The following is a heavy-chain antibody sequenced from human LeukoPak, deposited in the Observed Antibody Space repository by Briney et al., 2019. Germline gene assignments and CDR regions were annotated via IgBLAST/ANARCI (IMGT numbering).Heavy chain of an antibody. CDR2: IRSKAYGGTT. CDR3: TRAIHCSSTSCYWGSDY. D-gene: IGHD2-2*01. V-gene: IGHV3-49*02. J-gene: IGHJ4*02. Sequence: PGGSLRLSCAVSGFIVSSNHMNWVRQAPGKGLEWVGFIRSKAYGGTTEYAASVKGRFTISRDDSKSIAYLQMNSLKTEDTAVYYCTRAIHCSSTSCYWGSDYWGQGTLVTVSS. CDR1: GFIVSSNH.